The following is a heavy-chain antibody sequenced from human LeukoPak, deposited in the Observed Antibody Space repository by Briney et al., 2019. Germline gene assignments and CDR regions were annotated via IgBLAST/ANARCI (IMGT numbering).Heavy chain of an antibody. J-gene: IGHJ4*02. CDR1: GYTFSNYV. D-gene: IGHD1/OR15-1a*01. Sequence: GASVKVSCKASGYTFSNYVIHWVRQAPGQRLEWMGWINAGNGNTKYSQEFQGRVTITRGTSASTAYMELSSLRSEDMAVYYCARVGLEHTFDYWGQGTLVTVSS. CDR3: ARVGLEHTFDY. V-gene: IGHV1-3*03. CDR2: INAGNGNT.